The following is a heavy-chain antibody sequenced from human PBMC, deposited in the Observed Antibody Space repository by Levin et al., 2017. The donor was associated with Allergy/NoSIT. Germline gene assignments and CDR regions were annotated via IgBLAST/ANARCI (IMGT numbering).Heavy chain of an antibody. V-gene: IGHV4-31*03. J-gene: IGHJ4*02. D-gene: IGHD2-2*01. CDR3: ARDSTSFQMDY. Sequence: SPTLSLTCTVSGGSMNSGGFYWSWIRQHPGKGLEWIGYIHHRGSTHYNPSLKSRLTISVDTSKNQFSLILRSVTAADTAVYFCARDSTSFQMDYWGQGTLVTVSS. CDR2: IHHRGST. CDR1: GGSMNSGGFY.